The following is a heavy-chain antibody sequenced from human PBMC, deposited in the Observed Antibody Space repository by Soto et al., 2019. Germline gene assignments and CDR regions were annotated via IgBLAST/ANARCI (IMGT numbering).Heavy chain of an antibody. CDR1: GFTFSSYW. Sequence: PGGSLRLSCAASGFTFSSYWMSWVRQAPGKGLEWVANIKQDGSEKYYVDSVKGRFTISRDNAKNSLYLQMNSLRAEDTAVYYCARLPARLPRCTYGSGGSCPFDVWGKGTLVTVSS. CDR2: IKQDGSEK. CDR3: ARLPARLPRCTYGSGGSCPFDV. J-gene: IGHJ4*02. V-gene: IGHV3-7*01. D-gene: IGHD2-15*01.